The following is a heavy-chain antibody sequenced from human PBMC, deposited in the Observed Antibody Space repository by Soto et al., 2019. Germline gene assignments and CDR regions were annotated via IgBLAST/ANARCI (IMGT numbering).Heavy chain of an antibody. J-gene: IGHJ5*02. D-gene: IGHD4-17*01. CDR2: IILPFGTP. CDR1: GGSFSNNA. Sequence: ASVKVSCKASGGSFSNNAISWVRQAPGQGLEWMGVIILPFGTPNYAQTFQGRVTITADESMTTAYMELSGLRSEDTAVYYCTRAPDYEGSLDTWGREILVTVSS. CDR3: TRAPDYEGSLDT. V-gene: IGHV1-69*13.